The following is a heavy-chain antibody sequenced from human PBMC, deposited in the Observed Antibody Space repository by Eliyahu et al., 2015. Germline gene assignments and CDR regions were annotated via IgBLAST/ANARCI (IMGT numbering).Heavy chain of an antibody. V-gene: IGHV4-34*01. J-gene: IGHJ4*02. CDR3: ARTVYYDSSGYYWGYFDY. CDR2: INHSGSX. CDR1: GVSFXXYY. Sequence: QVQLQQWGAGLLKPSETLSLTCAVYGVSFXXYYWSWIRQXPGXGLXWIGEINHSGSXNYNPSLKSRVTISVDTSKNQFSLKLSSVTAADTAVYYCARTVYYDSSGYYWGYFDYWGQGTLVTVLL. D-gene: IGHD3-22*01.